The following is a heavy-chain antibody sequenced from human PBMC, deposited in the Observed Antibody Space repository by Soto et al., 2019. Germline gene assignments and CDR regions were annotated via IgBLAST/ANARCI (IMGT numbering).Heavy chain of an antibody. J-gene: IGHJ6*02. CDR1: GFPFSSYA. CDR3: AKTGGYDYYYYGMDV. Sequence: GGSLRLSCAASGFPFSSYAMSWVRQAPGKGLEWVSAISGSGGSTYYADSVKGRFTISRDNSKNTLYLQMNSLRAEDTAVYYCAKTGGYDYYYYGMDVWGQGTTVTVSS. CDR2: ISGSGGST. V-gene: IGHV3-23*01. D-gene: IGHD1-26*01.